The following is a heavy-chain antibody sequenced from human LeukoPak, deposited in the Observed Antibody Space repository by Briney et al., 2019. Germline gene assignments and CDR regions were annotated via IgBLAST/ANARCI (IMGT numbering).Heavy chain of an antibody. Sequence: SETLSLTCTVSGGSISSSSYYWGWIRQPPGKGLEWIGSIYYSGSTYYNPSLKSRVTISVDTSKNQFSLKLSSVTAADTAVYYCARVSGHITYVAFWGQGTLVTVSS. V-gene: IGHV4-39*07. J-gene: IGHJ4*02. CDR1: GGSISSSSYY. CDR3: ARVSGHITYVAF. CDR2: IYYSGST. D-gene: IGHD3-10*01.